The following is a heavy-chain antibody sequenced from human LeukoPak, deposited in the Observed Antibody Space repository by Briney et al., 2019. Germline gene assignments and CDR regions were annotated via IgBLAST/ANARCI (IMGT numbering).Heavy chain of an antibody. Sequence: PGGSLRLSCAASGFTFSSAWMSWVRQAPGKGLEWVGRVKSKTGGGTTDYAAPVKGRFTISRDEATERLFLQMNSLKTEDTAVYYCATDRHYGYDFWGQGTLVTVSS. CDR3: ATDRHYGYDF. CDR1: GFTFSSAW. V-gene: IGHV3-15*01. J-gene: IGHJ4*02. D-gene: IGHD3-10*01. CDR2: VKSKTGGGTT.